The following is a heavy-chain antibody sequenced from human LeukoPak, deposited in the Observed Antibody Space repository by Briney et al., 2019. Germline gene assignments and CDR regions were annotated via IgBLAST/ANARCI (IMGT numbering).Heavy chain of an antibody. CDR2: ISGSGHSS. CDR3: AKRERERISWYFFDY. CDR1: GFTFGNYA. Sequence: PGGSLRLSCAASGFTFGNYAMSWVRQAPGEGLEWVSGISGSGHSSYYADSVKGRFTISRDNSKNTLWLQMNSLRAEDTAVYYCAKRERERISWYFFDYWGQGTLVTVSS. J-gene: IGHJ4*02. V-gene: IGHV3-23*01. D-gene: IGHD6-13*01.